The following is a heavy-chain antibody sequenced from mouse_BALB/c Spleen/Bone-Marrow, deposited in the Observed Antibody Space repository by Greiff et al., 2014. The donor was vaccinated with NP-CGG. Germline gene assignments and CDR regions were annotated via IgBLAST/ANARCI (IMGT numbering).Heavy chain of an antibody. CDR2: IDPYYGDT. CDR1: GYSFSGYN. D-gene: IGHD2-5*01. CDR3: ARKAYYTNWWYFDA. J-gene: IGHJ1*01. V-gene: IGHV1-39*01. Sequence: VQLKQSGPELEKPGASVKISCKASGYSFSGYNLNWVKQSNGQSLEWIGNIDPYYGDTTYNQKFKGKATLTVDRSSSTAYMQLKSLTSEDSAVYYCARKAYYTNWWYFDAWGAGTTVTVSS.